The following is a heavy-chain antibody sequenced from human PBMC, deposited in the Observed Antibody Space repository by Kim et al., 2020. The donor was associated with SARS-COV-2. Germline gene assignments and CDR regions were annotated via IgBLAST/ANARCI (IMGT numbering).Heavy chain of an antibody. CDR1: GGSFSSYY. J-gene: IGHJ5*02. D-gene: IGHD6-19*01. CDR2: IYYSGST. Sequence: SETLSLTCTVSGGSFSSYYWSWIRQPPGKGLEWIGYIYYSGSTNYNPSLKSRVTISVDTSKNQFSLKLSSVTAADTAVYYCARELGLAAVAGTINWFDPWGQGTLVTVSS. V-gene: IGHV4-59*13. CDR3: ARELGLAAVAGTINWFDP.